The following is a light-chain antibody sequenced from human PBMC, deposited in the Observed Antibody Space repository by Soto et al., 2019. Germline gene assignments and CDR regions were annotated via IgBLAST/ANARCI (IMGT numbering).Light chain of an antibody. J-gene: IGKJ5*01. CDR2: GAS. Sequence: FVLTQSPATLSLSPGDRATLSCRASQSVSIYLAWYQQKPGQAPRLLIYGASSRATGIPDRFSGSGSGTDFTLTISRLEPEDFAVYYCQQYGSSPPFTFGQGTRLEIK. CDR3: QQYGSSPPFT. CDR1: QSVSIY. V-gene: IGKV3-20*01.